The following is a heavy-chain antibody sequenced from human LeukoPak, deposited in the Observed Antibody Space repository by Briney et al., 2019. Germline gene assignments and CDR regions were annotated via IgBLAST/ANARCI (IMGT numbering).Heavy chain of an antibody. J-gene: IGHJ5*02. V-gene: IGHV4-34*01. CDR1: GGSFSGYY. CDR2: INHSGST. Sequence: SETLSLTCAVHGGSFSGYYWSWIRQPPGKGLEWIGEINHSGSTNYNPSLKSRVTISVDTSKNQFSLKLSSVTAADTAVYYCARLYYDILTGYYIGWFDPWGQGTLVTVSS. D-gene: IGHD3-9*01. CDR3: ARLYYDILTGYYIGWFDP.